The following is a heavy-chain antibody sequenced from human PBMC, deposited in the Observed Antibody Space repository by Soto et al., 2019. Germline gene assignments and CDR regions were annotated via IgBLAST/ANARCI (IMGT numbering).Heavy chain of an antibody. CDR2: AIPVYGST. CDR3: ASRGVATSRDAFDI. V-gene: IGHV1-69*01. D-gene: IGHD2-21*02. Sequence: QVQLVQSGAEVKKPGTSVKVSCEVSGGTFSNYATTWVRQAPGQGLEWLGGAIPVYGSTNYAQKFQGRVTITAGESATTTFMELSSLRSDDTAVYYCASRGVATSRDAFDIWGQGTLVTVS. CDR1: GGTFSNYA. J-gene: IGHJ3*02.